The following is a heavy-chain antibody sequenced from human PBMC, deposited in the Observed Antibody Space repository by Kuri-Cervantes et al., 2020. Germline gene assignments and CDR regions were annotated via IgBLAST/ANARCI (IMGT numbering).Heavy chain of an antibody. CDR2: ISSSSSYI. CDR1: GFTFSSYS. Sequence: GGSLRLSCAASGFTFSSYSMDWVRQAPGKGLEWVSSISSSSSYIYYADSVKGRFTISRDNAKNTVYLQMNSLRTEDSAVYYCARSDWFDPWGQGTLVTVSS. J-gene: IGHJ5*02. CDR3: ARSDWFDP. V-gene: IGHV3-21*01.